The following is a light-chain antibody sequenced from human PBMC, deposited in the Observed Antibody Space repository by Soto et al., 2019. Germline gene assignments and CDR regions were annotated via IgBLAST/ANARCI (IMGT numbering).Light chain of an antibody. J-gene: IGLJ2*01. Sequence: QSALTQPASMSGSPGQSITISCTGTSSDVGGYNYVSWYRQHPGKAPKLMIYDVNNRPSGVSNRFSGSESGNTASLTISGLQAEDEADYYCSSHSSSSTLVVFGGGTKLTVL. CDR3: SSHSSSSTLVV. CDR1: SSDVGGYNY. V-gene: IGLV2-14*03. CDR2: DVN.